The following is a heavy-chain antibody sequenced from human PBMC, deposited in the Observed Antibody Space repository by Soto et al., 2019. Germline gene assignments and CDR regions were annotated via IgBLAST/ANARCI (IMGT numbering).Heavy chain of an antibody. CDR3: ARDRADYDILTGYLYYCYGMDV. V-gene: IGHV3-30-3*01. D-gene: IGHD3-9*01. CDR2: ISYDGSNK. J-gene: IGHJ6*02. CDR1: GFTFSSYA. Sequence: QVQLVESGGGVVQPGRSLRLSCAASGFTFSSYAMHWVRQAPGKGLEWVAVISYDGSNKYYADSVKGRFTISRDNSKNTLYLQMNSLRAEDTAVYYCARDRADYDILTGYLYYCYGMDVWCQGNTVTVSS.